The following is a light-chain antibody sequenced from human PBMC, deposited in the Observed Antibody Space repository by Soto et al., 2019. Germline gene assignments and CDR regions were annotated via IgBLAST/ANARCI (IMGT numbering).Light chain of an antibody. V-gene: IGKV3D-15*01. CDR1: QSAGTS. J-gene: IGKJ4*01. CDR3: QQHNDWPLT. CDR2: GAS. Sequence: EIVMTQSPDTLSVSPGERVSLSCRASQSAGTSLAWYQQKPGQAPRLLIYGASTRATGIPARFSGSESGTEFTLTISTLQSEDVAVYYCQQHNDWPLTFGGGTKVEI.